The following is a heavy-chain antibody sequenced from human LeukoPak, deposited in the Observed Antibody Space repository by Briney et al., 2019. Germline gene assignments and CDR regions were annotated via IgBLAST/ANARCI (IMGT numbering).Heavy chain of an antibody. CDR2: IYYNGIT. CDR1: GGSINSYY. V-gene: IGHV4-59*08. CDR3: ARHTSYGGNSAFGY. D-gene: IGHD4-17*01. Sequence: SETLSLTCTVSGGSINSYYWSWIRQPPGKGLEWIGYIYYNGITNYNPSLKSRVTISVDSSRNQFSLELRSVTDADTAVYYCARHTSYGGNSAFGYWGQGTLVTVSS. J-gene: IGHJ4*02.